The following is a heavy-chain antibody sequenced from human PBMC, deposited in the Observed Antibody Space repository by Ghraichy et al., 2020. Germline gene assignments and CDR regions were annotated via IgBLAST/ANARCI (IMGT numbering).Heavy chain of an antibody. CDR1: GFTSSSYW. J-gene: IGHJ3*01. Sequence: GGSLRLSCAASGFTSSSYWMSWVRQAPGKGLEWVANIKQNGNEKHYVDSVKGRFTISRDNAKNSLYLQMNSLRAEDTAVYYCAREGPESYGFDLWGQGTMVTVSS. D-gene: IGHD4-17*01. V-gene: IGHV3-7*03. CDR3: AREGPESYGFDL. CDR2: IKQNGNEK.